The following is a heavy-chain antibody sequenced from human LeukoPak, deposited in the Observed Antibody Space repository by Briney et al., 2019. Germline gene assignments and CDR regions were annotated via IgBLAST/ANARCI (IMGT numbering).Heavy chain of an antibody. CDR2: ISSSSSYI. CDR3: AREVIAVAGGD. Sequence: GRSLRLSCAASGFTFSSYSMNWVRQAPXXXXEWVSSISSSSSYIYYADSVKGRFTISRDNAKNSLYLQMNSLRAEDTAVYYCAREVIAVAGGDWGQGTLVTVSS. CDR1: GFTFSSYS. D-gene: IGHD6-19*01. J-gene: IGHJ4*02. V-gene: IGHV3-21*01.